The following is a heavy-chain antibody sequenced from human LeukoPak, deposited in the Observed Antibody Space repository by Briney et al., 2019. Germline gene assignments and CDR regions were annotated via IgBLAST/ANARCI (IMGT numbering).Heavy chain of an antibody. CDR3: ATLNYDYVWGRSGY. Sequence: SETLSLTCTVSGGSISSSSYYWGWIRQPPGKGLEWIGSIYYSGSTYYNPSLKSRVTISVDTSKNQFSLKLSSVTAADTAVYYCATLNYDYVWGRSGYWGQGTLVTVSS. J-gene: IGHJ4*02. CDR1: GGSISSSSYY. V-gene: IGHV4-39*07. D-gene: IGHD3-16*01. CDR2: IYYSGST.